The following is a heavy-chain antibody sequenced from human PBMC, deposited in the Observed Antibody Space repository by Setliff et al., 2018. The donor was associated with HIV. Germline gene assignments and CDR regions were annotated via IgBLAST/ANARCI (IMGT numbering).Heavy chain of an antibody. V-gene: IGHV4-59*11. Sequence: SETLSLTCAVSGVSISSQYWSWIRQPPGKGLEWIGFIYYNVNNNYNPSLKSRVSISVDTSKNQFSLRLSSVTAAGTAVYYCTRGGSMTTLTTWGQGTLVTVSS. J-gene: IGHJ4*02. CDR3: TRGGSMTTLTT. D-gene: IGHD4-4*01. CDR2: IYYNVNN. CDR1: GVSISSQY.